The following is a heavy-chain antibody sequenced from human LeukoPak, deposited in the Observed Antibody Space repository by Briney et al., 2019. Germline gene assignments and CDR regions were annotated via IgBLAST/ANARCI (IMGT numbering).Heavy chain of an antibody. CDR2: ISYSGST. CDR1: GGSISSSSHY. J-gene: IGHJ4*02. Sequence: PSETLSLTCTVSGGSISSSSHYWGWIRQPPGKGLEWIGSISYSGSTYYNPSLKSRVTISVDTSKNQFSLQLNSVTPEDTAVYYCARGFFKPGYNLWGQGTLVTVSA. D-gene: IGHD5-24*01. V-gene: IGHV4-39*01. CDR3: ARGFFKPGYNL.